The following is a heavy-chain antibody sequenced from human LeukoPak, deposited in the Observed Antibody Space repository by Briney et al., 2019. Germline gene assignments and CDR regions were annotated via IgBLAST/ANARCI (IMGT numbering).Heavy chain of an antibody. CDR2: IYYSGST. Sequence: SETLSLTCTVSGGSISSYYWSWIRQPPGKGLEWIGYIYYSGSTNYNPSLKSRVTISVDTSKNQFSLKLSSVTAADTAVYYCARKISRAWYYFDYWGQGTLVTVSS. V-gene: IGHV4-59*08. CDR3: ARKISRAWYYFDY. J-gene: IGHJ4*02. CDR1: GGSISSYY. D-gene: IGHD2-15*01.